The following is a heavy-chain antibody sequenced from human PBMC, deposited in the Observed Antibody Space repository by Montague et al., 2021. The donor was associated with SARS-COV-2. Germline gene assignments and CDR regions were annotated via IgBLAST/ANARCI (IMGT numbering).Heavy chain of an antibody. CDR2: IYYSGST. J-gene: IGHJ6*04. V-gene: IGHV4-39*01. CDR1: GGSISSSSYY. CDR3: ARLSDSSSYYYGMAV. D-gene: IGHD2/OR15-2a*01. Sequence: SETLSLTCTGSGGSISSSSYYWGWIRQPPGKGLEWIGSIYYSGSTYYNPSLKSRVTISVDTSKNQFSLKLSSVTAADTAVYYLARLSDSSSYYYGMAVWGKGTTVTVSS.